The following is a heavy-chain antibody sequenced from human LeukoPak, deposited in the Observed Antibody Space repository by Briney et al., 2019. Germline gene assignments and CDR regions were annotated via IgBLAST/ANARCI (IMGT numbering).Heavy chain of an antibody. V-gene: IGHV5-51*01. D-gene: IGHD6-13*01. CDR2: IYPGDSDT. J-gene: IGHJ5*02. CDR3: ARQGSAAGMGNWFDP. Sequence: GESLKISCKGSGYSFTSYWTGWVRQMPGKGLEWIGIIYPGDSDTRYSPSFQCQVTISADKSISTAYLQCSSLKASDTAMYYCARQGSAAGMGNWFDPGGQGTLVTVSS. CDR1: GYSFTSYW.